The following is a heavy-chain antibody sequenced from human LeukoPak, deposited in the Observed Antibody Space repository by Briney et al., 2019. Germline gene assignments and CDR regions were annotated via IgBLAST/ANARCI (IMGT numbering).Heavy chain of an antibody. CDR2: ISGSGYST. D-gene: IGHD1-26*01. CDR1: GVTFSNYA. J-gene: IGHJ4*02. Sequence: GGSLRLSCAASGVTFSNYAMTWVRQAPGKGLEWVSAISGSGYSTYYADSVKGRFTISRDSSKSTLYLQMNSLRAEDTAVYYCAKDTVEGSGDWGQGTLVTVSS. V-gene: IGHV3-23*01. CDR3: AKDTVEGSGD.